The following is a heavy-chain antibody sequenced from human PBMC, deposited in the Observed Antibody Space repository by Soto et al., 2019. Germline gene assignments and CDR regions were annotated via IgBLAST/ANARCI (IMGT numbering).Heavy chain of an antibody. CDR1: GWSFSGYY. D-gene: IGHD6-6*01. Sequence: SETLSLTCAFYGWSFSGYYWSWLRQPPGKGLEWIGEINHSGSTNYNPSLKSRVTISVDTSKNQFSLKLSSVTAADTAVYYCARTSRFDSWGRGTLVTVSS. CDR2: INHSGST. V-gene: IGHV4-34*01. J-gene: IGHJ4*02. CDR3: ARTSRFDS.